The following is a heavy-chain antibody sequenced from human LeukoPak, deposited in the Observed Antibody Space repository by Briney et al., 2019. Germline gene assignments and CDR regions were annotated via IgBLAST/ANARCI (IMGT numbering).Heavy chain of an antibody. J-gene: IGHJ4*02. Sequence: ASVKVSCKASGYTFTSYDINWVRQATGQGLEWMGWMNPNSGNTGYAQKFQGRVTMTRNTSISTAYMELSSLRSEDTAVYYCARVQFGYDSSGYYYDDHWGQGTLVTVSS. V-gene: IGHV1-8*01. CDR2: MNPNSGNT. CDR3: ARVQFGYDSSGYYYDDH. D-gene: IGHD3-22*01. CDR1: GYTFTSYD.